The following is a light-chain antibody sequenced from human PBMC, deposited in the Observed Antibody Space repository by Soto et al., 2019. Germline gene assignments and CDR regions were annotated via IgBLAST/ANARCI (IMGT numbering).Light chain of an antibody. Sequence: SVLTQPPSASGPPGQRVTISCSGSSSTIGSNTVHWYQHLPGTAPKLLIYGNNQRPSGVPDRFPGSTSGTSASLAISGLRSEDESDYYCATWDDSLNGYVFGTGTKVTV. CDR3: ATWDDSLNGYV. V-gene: IGLV1-44*01. CDR1: SSTIGSNT. J-gene: IGLJ1*01. CDR2: GNN.